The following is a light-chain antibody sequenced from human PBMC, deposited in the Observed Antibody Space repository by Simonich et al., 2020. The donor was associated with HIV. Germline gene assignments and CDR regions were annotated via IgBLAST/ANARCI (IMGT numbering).Light chain of an antibody. V-gene: IGLV1-40*01. CDR1: SSNIGARFA. CDR2: DNS. Sequence: QSVLTQPPSVSGVPGQRVTISCTGSSSNIGARFAVHWYQQLPGTAPKLLNCDNSNRPSGIPDRFSGSKSGTSASLAITGLQAEDEADYYCQSYDSRLSTWVFGGGTKLTVL. CDR3: QSYDSRLSTWV. J-gene: IGLJ3*02.